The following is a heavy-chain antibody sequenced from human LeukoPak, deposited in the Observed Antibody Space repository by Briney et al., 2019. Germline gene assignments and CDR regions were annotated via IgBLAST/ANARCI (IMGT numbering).Heavy chain of an antibody. Sequence: PSETLSLTCNVSGASISSYYWSWIRQPPGKGLEWIGYIYYSGSTNYNPSLKSRVTISVDTSKNQFSLKLSSVTAADTAVYYCARWAYTDFWSGYYSWFDPWGQGTLVTVSS. CDR3: ARWAYTDFWSGYYSWFDP. CDR2: IYYSGST. J-gene: IGHJ5*02. CDR1: GASISSYY. D-gene: IGHD3-3*01. V-gene: IGHV4-59*01.